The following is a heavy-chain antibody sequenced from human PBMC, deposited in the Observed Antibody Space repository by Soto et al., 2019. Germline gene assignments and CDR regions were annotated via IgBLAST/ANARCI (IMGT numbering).Heavy chain of an antibody. Sequence: GGSLRLSCAASGFTFSSYAMSWVRQAPGKGLEWMAVISNDGIHFYYADSVKGRFTISRDNSKNTLYLQMINLRPDDTGVYYCAKWARDSGHYYYYGVDVWGQGTTGTV. CDR1: GFTFSSYA. J-gene: IGHJ6*01. D-gene: IGHD3-10*01. CDR2: ISNDGIHF. CDR3: AKWARDSGHYYYYGVDV. V-gene: IGHV3-30*18.